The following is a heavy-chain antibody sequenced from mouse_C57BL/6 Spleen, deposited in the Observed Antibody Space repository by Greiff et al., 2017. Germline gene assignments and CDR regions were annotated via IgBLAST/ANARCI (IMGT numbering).Heavy chain of an antibody. J-gene: IGHJ1*03. CDR1: GYAFTNYL. CDR3: ARRRTVVAHWYFDV. Sequence: VQLQQSGAELVRPGTSVKVSCKASGYAFTNYLIEWVKQRPGQGLEWIGVINPGSGGTNYNEKFKGKATLTADKSSSTAYMQLSSLTSEDSAVYFCARRRTVVAHWYFDVWGTGTTVTVSS. D-gene: IGHD1-1*01. CDR2: INPGSGGT. V-gene: IGHV1-54*01.